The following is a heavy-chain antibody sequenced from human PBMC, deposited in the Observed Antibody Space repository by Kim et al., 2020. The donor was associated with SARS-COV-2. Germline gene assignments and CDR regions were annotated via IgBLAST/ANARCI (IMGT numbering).Heavy chain of an antibody. CDR3: ARYYGRGFDI. CDR1: GGSISDFY. J-gene: IGHJ3*02. CDR2: ISNTGST. D-gene: IGHD3-3*01. Sequence: SETLSLTCIVSGGSISDFYWSWIRQPPGKRLEWIGYISNTGSTYYNPSLKSRITISVDTSKNHFSLRLSSVTAADTAVYYCARYYGRGFDIWGQGTMVTVSS. V-gene: IGHV4-59*13.